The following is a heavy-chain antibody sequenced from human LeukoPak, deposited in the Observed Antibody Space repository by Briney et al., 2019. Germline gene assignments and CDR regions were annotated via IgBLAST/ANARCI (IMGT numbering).Heavy chain of an antibody. Sequence: PSETLSLTCTVSGGSISSYYWSWIRQPPGKGLEGIGYIYYSGSTNYNPSLKSRVTISVDTSKNQFSLKLSSVTAADTAVYYCARGIKGIFRYWGQGTLVTVSS. J-gene: IGHJ4*02. CDR2: IYYSGST. V-gene: IGHV4-59*01. CDR3: ARGIKGIFRY. CDR1: GGSISSYY. D-gene: IGHD2/OR15-2a*01.